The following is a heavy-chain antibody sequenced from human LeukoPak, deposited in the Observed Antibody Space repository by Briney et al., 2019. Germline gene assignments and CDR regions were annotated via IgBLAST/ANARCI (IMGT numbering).Heavy chain of an antibody. D-gene: IGHD4-17*01. CDR1: GFTFSSYE. CDR3: ARGDTVTTWVRAPGWFDP. Sequence: GGSLRLSCAASGFTFSSYEMNWVRQAPGKWLEWVSYISSSGSTIYYADSVKGRFTISRDNAKNSLYLQMNSLRAEDTAVYYCARGDTVTTWVRAPGWFDPWGQGTLVTVSS. CDR2: ISSSGSTI. V-gene: IGHV3-48*03. J-gene: IGHJ5*02.